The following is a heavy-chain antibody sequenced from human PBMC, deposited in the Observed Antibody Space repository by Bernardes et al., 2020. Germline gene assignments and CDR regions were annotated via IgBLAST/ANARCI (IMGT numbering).Heavy chain of an antibody. CDR1: GFTFHYYA. Sequence: GGSLRLSCAVSGFTFHYYAMHWVRQRPGKGLEWVSGITWKTSTTGYAASVKGRLTISRDNAGNSLFLEMNSLRPEDTAFYYCTTGGGYSSGWDSNYFSNWGQGTLVTVSS. CDR2: ITWKTSTT. V-gene: IGHV3-9*01. CDR3: TTGGGYSSGWDSNYFSN. D-gene: IGHD6-19*01. J-gene: IGHJ4*02.